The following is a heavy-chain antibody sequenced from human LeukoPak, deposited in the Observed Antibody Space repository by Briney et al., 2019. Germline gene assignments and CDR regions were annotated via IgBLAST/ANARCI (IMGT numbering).Heavy chain of an antibody. D-gene: IGHD3-22*01. CDR1: GFTFSTFS. CDR3: ARDPQYFFDSSGFDY. Sequence: PGGSLRPSCAASGFTFSTFSMHWVRQAPGKGLEWVSSISDSSTYIYYADSVKGRFTISRDDANSSLYLQMNSLRVEDTAVYFCARDPQYFFDSSGFDYWGQGSLVAVSS. J-gene: IGHJ4*02. V-gene: IGHV3-21*01. CDR2: ISDSSTYI.